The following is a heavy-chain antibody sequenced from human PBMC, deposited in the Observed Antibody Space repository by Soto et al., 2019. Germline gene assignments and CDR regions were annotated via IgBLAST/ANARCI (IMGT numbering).Heavy chain of an antibody. D-gene: IGHD3-22*01. Sequence: EVQLLESGEDLVQPGGSLRLSCAASGFTFSSYVMTWVRQAPGKGLEWVSSISGSGSMTDYTNYADSVKGRFTISRDNSKNTLYLQMSSLRAEDTAVYYCAKLMIPNDAMMLHYWGQGTLVTVSS. V-gene: IGHV3-23*01. J-gene: IGHJ4*02. CDR2: ISGSGSMTDYT. CDR1: GFTFSSYV. CDR3: AKLMIPNDAMMLHY.